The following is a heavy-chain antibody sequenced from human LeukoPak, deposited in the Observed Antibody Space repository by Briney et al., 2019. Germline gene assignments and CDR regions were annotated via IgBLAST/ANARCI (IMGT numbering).Heavy chain of an antibody. D-gene: IGHD2-15*01. CDR2: INTNTGNP. V-gene: IGHV7-4-1*02. J-gene: IGHJ6*03. Sequence: ASVKVSCKASGYTFTSYAMNWVRQAPGQGLEWMGWINTNTGNPTYALGFTGRFVFSLDTSVSTAYLQISSLKAEDTAVYYCARDWKGYCSGGSCGFVLSGDYYYYMDVWGKGTTVTVSS. CDR1: GYTFTSYA. CDR3: ARDWKGYCSGGSCGFVLSGDYYYYMDV.